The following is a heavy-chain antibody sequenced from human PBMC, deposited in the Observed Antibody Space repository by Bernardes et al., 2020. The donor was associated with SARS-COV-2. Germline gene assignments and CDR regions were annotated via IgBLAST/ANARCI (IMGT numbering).Heavy chain of an antibody. CDR1: GYTFTGFY. D-gene: IGHD4-17*01. CDR2: INPNSGGT. J-gene: IGHJ6*03. CDR3: ARGGPPHTVTIDYYMDV. V-gene: IGHV1-2*02. Sequence: ASVKVSCKASGYTFTGFYIHWVRQAPGQGLEWMGWINPNSGGTNYAQKFQGRVAMTRDTSISTAYMELSRLRSDDTAVYFCARGGPPHTVTIDYYMDVWGKGTTVTVSS.